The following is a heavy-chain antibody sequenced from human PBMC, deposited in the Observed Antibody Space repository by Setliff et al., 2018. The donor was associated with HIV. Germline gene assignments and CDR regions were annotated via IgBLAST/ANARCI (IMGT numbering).Heavy chain of an antibody. CDR2: IYHGGTT. J-gene: IGHJ3*02. V-gene: IGHV4-39*07. Sequence: PSETLSLTCTVSGGSIRSTSYYWAWIRQPPGKGLEWIGSIYHGGTTYYNPSLKSRSTISEDTSKNQFSLSLSSVTAADTAVYYCVRDPPLTPTDADHPFDIWGQGTMVTVSS. CDR3: VRDPPLTPTDADHPFDI. D-gene: IGHD2-21*02. CDR1: GGSIRSTSYY.